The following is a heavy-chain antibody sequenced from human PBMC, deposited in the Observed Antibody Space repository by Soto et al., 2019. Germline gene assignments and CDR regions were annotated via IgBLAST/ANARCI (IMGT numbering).Heavy chain of an antibody. CDR2: IYYSGST. Sequence: SETLSLTCRVSDGSMNSDSSYWGWIRQPPGKGLEWIGYIYYSGSTHYNPSLKSRGTISVDTSNNQFSLKLTSVTAADTAVYYCARYGSGSHYHFDYWGQGTLVTVSS. CDR1: DGSMNSDSSY. J-gene: IGHJ4*02. CDR3: ARYGSGSHYHFDY. V-gene: IGHV4-31*03. D-gene: IGHD3-10*01.